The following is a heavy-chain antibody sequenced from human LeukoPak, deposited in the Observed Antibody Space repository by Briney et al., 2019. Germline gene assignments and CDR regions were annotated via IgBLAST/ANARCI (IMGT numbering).Heavy chain of an antibody. J-gene: IGHJ1*01. D-gene: IGHD5-12*01. CDR1: GFTFSSYS. Sequence: PGGSLRLSCEVSGFTFSSYSMTWVRQVPGKGLEWIAYTTATSNTFYYADSVKGRFTISRDNARNSLFLQMNSLTVEDTAVYYCARSLSGYDPLSAFWGQGTLVTVSS. V-gene: IGHV3-48*04. CDR3: ARSLSGYDPLSAF. CDR2: TTATSNTF.